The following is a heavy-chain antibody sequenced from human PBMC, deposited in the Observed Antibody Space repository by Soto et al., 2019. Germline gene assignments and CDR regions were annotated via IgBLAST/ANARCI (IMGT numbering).Heavy chain of an antibody. D-gene: IGHD3-3*01. CDR2: IYSGGST. CDR1: GFTVSSNY. CDR3: ARDRTYYDFWSGPQLRYYMDV. V-gene: IGHV3-66*01. Sequence: GGSLRLSCAASGFTVSSNYMSWVRQAPGKGLEWVSVIYSGGSTYYADSVKGRFTISRDNSKNTLYLQMNSLRAEDTAVYYCARDRTYYDFWSGPQLRYYMDVWGKGTTVTVSS. J-gene: IGHJ6*03.